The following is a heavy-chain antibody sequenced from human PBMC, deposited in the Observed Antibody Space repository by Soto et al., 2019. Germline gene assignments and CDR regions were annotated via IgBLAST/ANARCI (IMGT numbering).Heavy chain of an antibody. Sequence: SLTSTVSGDSISSYYWGWIRQPPGKGLEWIGYMSYSGSTNYNPSLKSRVTISLDTSKNQFSLKLSSVTAADTAVYYCARRVKSGSGRRPAYYFDYWGQGSLVTVSS. V-gene: IGHV4-59*01. CDR3: ARRVKSGSGRRPAYYFDY. J-gene: IGHJ4*02. CDR2: MSYSGST. D-gene: IGHD3-10*01. CDR1: GDSISSYY.